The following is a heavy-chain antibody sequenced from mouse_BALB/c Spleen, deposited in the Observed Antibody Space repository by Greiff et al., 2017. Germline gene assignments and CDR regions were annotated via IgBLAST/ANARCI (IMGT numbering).Heavy chain of an antibody. Sequence: QVQLQQSGADLAKPGASVTMSCTASGYTFTSYWMHWVKQRPGQGLEWIGYINPSTGYTEYNQKFKDKATLTADKSSSTAYMQLSSLTSEDSAVYYCARDYGSFAYWGQGTLVTVSA. CDR3: ARDYGSFAY. D-gene: IGHD1-2*01. CDR1: GYTFTSYW. CDR2: INPSTGYT. J-gene: IGHJ3*01. V-gene: IGHV1-7*01.